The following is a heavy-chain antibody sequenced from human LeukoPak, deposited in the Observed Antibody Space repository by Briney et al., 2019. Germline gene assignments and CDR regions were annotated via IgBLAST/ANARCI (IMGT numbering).Heavy chain of an antibody. Sequence: GASVKVSCKASGYTFTGYYMHWVRQAPGQGLEWMGWINPNSGGTNYAQKFQGRVTITADKSTSTAYMELSSLRSEDTAVYYCAREISPRREGSGPFDPWGQGTLVTVSS. D-gene: IGHD6-25*01. CDR1: GYTFTGYY. J-gene: IGHJ5*02. CDR3: AREISPRREGSGPFDP. CDR2: INPNSGGT. V-gene: IGHV1-2*02.